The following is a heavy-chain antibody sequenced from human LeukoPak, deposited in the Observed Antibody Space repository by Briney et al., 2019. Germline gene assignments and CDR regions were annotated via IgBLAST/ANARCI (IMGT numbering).Heavy chain of an antibody. CDR2: IYSGGST. D-gene: IGHD2-2*02. J-gene: IGHJ4*02. Sequence: PGGSLRLSCAASGFTVSSNYMSWVRQAPGKGLEWVSVIYSGGSTYYADSVKGRFTISRDNSKNTLYLQMNSLRAEDTAVYYCAKDMKVVVPAAIGYWGQGTLVTVSS. CDR1: GFTVSSNY. V-gene: IGHV3-53*01. CDR3: AKDMKVVVPAAIGY.